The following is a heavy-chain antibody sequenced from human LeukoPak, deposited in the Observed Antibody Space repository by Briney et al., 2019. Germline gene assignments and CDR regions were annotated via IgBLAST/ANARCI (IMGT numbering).Heavy chain of an antibody. V-gene: IGHV3-7*01. CDR3: AREATSILWWCMGV. CDR1: GFTFDEYG. J-gene: IGHJ6*03. D-gene: IGHD2-21*01. Sequence: PGGSLRLSCAASGFTFDEYGMSWVRQSPGKGLEWVANIKEDGSERYYVDSVKGRFTISRDNAKNSLYLQMNSLRAEDTAVYFCAREATSILWWCMGVWGKGTTVTVSS. CDR2: IKEDGSER.